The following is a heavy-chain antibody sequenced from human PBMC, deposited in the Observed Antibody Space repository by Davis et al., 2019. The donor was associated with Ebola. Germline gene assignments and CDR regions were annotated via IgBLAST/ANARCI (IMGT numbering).Heavy chain of an antibody. V-gene: IGHV1-3*01. D-gene: IGHD3-10*01. CDR2: INAGNGNT. J-gene: IGHJ5*02. CDR3: ARDLGAMVQGVISYWFDP. CDR1: GYTFTSYA. Sequence: ASVKVSCKASGYTFTSYAMHWVRQAPGQRLEWMGWINAGNGNTKYSQKFQGRVTITRDTSASTAYMELSSLRSEDTAVYYCARDLGAMVQGVISYWFDPWGQGTLVTVSS.